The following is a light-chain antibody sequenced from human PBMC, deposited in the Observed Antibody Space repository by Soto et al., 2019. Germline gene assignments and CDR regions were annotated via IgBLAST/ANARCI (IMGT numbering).Light chain of an antibody. CDR2: GAS. CDR1: QSVTSSN. J-gene: IGKJ4*01. CDR3: QQYDTSPLT. Sequence: EIVLTQSQGTLPLSPGERVTLSCRASQSVTSSNLAWYHQKPGQAPSLLISGASTRATGIPDRFIGSGSGTHFALTISRLEPEDFAVYYCQQYDTSPLTFGGGTKVEI. V-gene: IGKV3-20*01.